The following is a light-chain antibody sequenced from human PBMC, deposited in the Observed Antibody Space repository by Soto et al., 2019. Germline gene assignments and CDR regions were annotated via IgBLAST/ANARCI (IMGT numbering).Light chain of an antibody. CDR2: GAS. V-gene: IGKV3-20*01. J-gene: IGKJ4*01. CDR1: QSVSSSY. CDR3: QQYGGEGLT. Sequence: EIVLTQSPGTLPLSPGERATLSCRASQSVSSSYLAWYQQKPGQAPRLLIYGASSRATGIPDRFSGSGSGTDFTLTISRLEPEDFAVYYCQQYGGEGLTFGGGTKVDIK.